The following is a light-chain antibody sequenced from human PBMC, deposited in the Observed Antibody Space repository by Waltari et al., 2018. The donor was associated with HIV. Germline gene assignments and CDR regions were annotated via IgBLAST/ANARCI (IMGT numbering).Light chain of an antibody. CDR2: GAS. CDR1: QSVNANF. CDR3: HQYGNSPST. Sequence: VLTQSPGTLSLSAGERSTLSCRAGQSVNANFFARYQQRPGQAPRLLIYGASTRARGIPDRFSGSGSGTDFTLTISRLEPEDFAVYYCHQYGNSPSTFGQGTTLDIK. V-gene: IGKV3-20*01. J-gene: IGKJ2*01.